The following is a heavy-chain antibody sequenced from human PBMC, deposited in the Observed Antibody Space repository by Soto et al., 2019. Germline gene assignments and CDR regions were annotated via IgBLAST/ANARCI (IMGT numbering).Heavy chain of an antibody. D-gene: IGHD6-19*01. CDR1: GFTFSDYA. Sequence: VQLVESGGGVVQPGRSLRLSCAASGFTFSDYAMHWVRQAPGKGLEWVAVVSHDGRNTHYADSVKGRFTISRDSSKYMGCLIISSLGAEDTAVYYCAKGWRLWLVTSDFDSGGLGALVTVSA. J-gene: IGHJ4*02. CDR3: AKGWRLWLVTSDFDS. CDR2: VSHDGRNT. V-gene: IGHV3-30*18.